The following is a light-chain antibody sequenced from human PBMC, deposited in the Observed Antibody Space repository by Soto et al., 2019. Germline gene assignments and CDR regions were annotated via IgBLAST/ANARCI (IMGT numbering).Light chain of an antibody. CDR2: GAS. CDR1: QSVSSTY. CDR3: QHYGSLVLT. V-gene: IGKV3-20*01. J-gene: IGKJ4*01. Sequence: EIVLTQSPGTLSLSPGERATLSCRASQSVSSTYLAWYQQKPGQAPRLLIYGASSRATGIPDRFSGSGSGIDFTLTISRLEPEDFAVYYCQHYGSLVLTSGGGTKVEIK.